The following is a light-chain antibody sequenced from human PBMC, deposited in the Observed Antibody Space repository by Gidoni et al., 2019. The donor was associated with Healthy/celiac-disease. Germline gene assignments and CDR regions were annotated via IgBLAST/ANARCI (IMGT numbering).Light chain of an antibody. J-gene: IGKJ1*01. CDR2: AAS. V-gene: IGKV1-39*01. CDR1: QSISSY. CDR3: QQSYSTPWT. Sequence: DIQMTQSPSSLSASVGGRVTITCLASQSISSYLNWYQQKPGKAPKLLIYAASSLQSGVPSRFSGSGSGTDFTLTISSLQPEDFATYYCQQSYSTPWTFGQGTKVEIK.